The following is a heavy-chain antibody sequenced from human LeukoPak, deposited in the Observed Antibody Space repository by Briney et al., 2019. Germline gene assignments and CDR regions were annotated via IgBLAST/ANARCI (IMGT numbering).Heavy chain of an antibody. J-gene: IGHJ4*02. CDR3: ARDLGILPDY. CDR1: GFTFSSYA. V-gene: IGHV3-30-3*01. CDR2: ISYDGSNK. D-gene: IGHD5-18*01. Sequence: GGSLRLSCAASGFTFSSYAMHRVRQAPGKGLEWVAVISYDGSNKYYADSVKGRFTISRDNSKNTLYLQMNSLRAEDTAVYYCARDLGILPDYWGQGTLVTVSS.